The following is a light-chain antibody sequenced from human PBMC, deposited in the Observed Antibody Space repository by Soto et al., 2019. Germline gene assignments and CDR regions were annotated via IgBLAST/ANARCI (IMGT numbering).Light chain of an antibody. CDR2: GAS. V-gene: IGKV3-20*01. J-gene: IGKJ3*01. CDR1: HSVRTY. CDR3: QHYGGSPLT. Sequence: EIVLTISPVTLSLYPGERATLSCRASHSVRTYLAWYQVKPGQAPRLLIYGASSRATGIPDRFSGSGSGTDFTLTISRLEPEDFAVYYCQHYGGSPLTFGGGTNVDIK.